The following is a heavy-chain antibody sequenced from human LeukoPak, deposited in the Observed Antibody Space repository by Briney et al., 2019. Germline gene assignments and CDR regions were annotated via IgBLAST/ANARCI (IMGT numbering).Heavy chain of an antibody. CDR1: EFSVGSNY. D-gene: IGHD3-10*01. J-gene: IGHJ6*03. V-gene: IGHV3-53*01. CDR2: IYSGGST. CDR3: AKEEWGFGEFPLFMDV. Sequence: PGGSLRLSCAASEFSVGSNYMTWVRQAPGKGLEWVSLIYSGGSTYYADSVKGRFTISRDKSKNTLYLQMNRLRAEDTAVYYCAKEEWGFGEFPLFMDVWGKGTTVTISS.